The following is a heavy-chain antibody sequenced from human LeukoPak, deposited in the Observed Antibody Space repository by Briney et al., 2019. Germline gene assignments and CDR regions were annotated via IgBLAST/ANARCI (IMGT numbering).Heavy chain of an antibody. CDR3: ARDLRIAVAGTVAGIDY. Sequence: ASVKVSCKASGYTFTSHGISWVRQAPGQGLEWMGWISAYNGNTNYAQKLQGRVTMTTDTSTSTAYMELRSLRSDDTAVYYCARDLRIAVAGTVAGIDYWGQGTLVTVSS. D-gene: IGHD6-19*01. V-gene: IGHV1-18*01. CDR1: GYTFTSHG. J-gene: IGHJ4*02. CDR2: ISAYNGNT.